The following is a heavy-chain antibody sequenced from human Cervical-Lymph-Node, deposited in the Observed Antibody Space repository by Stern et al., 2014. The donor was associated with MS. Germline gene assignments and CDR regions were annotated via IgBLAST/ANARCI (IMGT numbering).Heavy chain of an antibody. CDR1: GYTLSEIS. V-gene: IGHV1-24*01. Sequence: QVQLGQSGAEVKKPGASVKVSCKASGYTLSEISMHWVRQAPGKGLEWMGGFDPEHGETRYAQKFQGRVTMAEDRSTDTAYMELSSLRSEDTAVYYCATHRGRVTYYYGMDVWGQGTTVTVSS. J-gene: IGHJ6*02. CDR2: FDPEHGET. CDR3: ATHRGRVTYYYGMDV. D-gene: IGHD2-21*02.